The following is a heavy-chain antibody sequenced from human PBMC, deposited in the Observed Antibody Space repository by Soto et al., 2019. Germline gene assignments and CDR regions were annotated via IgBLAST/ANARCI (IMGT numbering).Heavy chain of an antibody. CDR1: GGSISSYY. CDR2: IYYSGST. D-gene: IGHD2-2*01. CDR3: ARRYASCFDY. Sequence: QVQLQESGPGLVKPSETLSLTCTVSGGSISSYYWSWIRQPPGKGLEWIGYIYYSGSTNYNPSLRSRVTISVATSKNQFSRRLSSVTAADTAVYYCARRYASCFDYWGQGTLVTVSS. V-gene: IGHV4-59*08. J-gene: IGHJ4*02.